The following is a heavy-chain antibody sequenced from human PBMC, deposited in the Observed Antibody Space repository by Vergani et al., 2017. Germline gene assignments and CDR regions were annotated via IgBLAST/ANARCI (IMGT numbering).Heavy chain of an antibody. V-gene: IGHV4-59*12. D-gene: IGHD6-25*01. J-gene: IGHJ6*03. CDR1: GDSMNTYY. CDR2: IYDSGDT. CDR3: ARVDTQVPATSHFYYMDV. Sequence: QVQLQESGPGVVKPSETLSLTCSVSGDSMNTYYWTWIRQPPGKGLEWIGYIYDSGDTKYNPSLKSRVTMSLDTSKNQFSLKLRSVTAADTAVYYCARVDTQVPATSHFYYMDVWGKGTTVVVSS.